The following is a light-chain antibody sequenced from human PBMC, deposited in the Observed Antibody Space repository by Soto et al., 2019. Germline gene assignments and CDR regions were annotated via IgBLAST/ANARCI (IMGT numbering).Light chain of an antibody. CDR1: SSNIGSNT. CDR3: AAWDDSLNGPYVV. J-gene: IGLJ2*01. Sequence: QSVLTQPTSASGTPGQRVTISCSGSSSNIGSNTVNCYQQLPGTAPKLLIYSNNQRPSGVPDRFSGSKSGTSASLAISGLQSEDEADYYCAAWDDSLNGPYVVFGGGTQLTVL. CDR2: SNN. V-gene: IGLV1-44*01.